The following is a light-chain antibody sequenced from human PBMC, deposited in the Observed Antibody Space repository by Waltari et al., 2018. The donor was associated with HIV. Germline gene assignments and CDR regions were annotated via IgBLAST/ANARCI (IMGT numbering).Light chain of an antibody. CDR2: RKN. Sequence: QSALAQPRSVSGTPGQRVNLSCSGSSPTGRHNYGYWYQQVPGVAPKLLIYRKNQRPSGVPDRFSGSKSGTSASLAISGLRTEDEAEYYCAAWDDRLSGRLFGGGTKVTVL. CDR3: AAWDDRLSGRL. CDR1: SPTGRHNY. J-gene: IGLJ2*01. V-gene: IGLV1-47*01.